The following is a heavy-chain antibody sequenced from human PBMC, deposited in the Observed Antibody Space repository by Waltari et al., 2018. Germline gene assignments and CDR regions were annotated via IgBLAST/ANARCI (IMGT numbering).Heavy chain of an antibody. CDR1: GYTFTGYY. V-gene: IGHV1-8*02. CDR2: MNPNSGNT. D-gene: IGHD3-10*01. CDR3: ARGQLLWFGELLYWFDP. J-gene: IGHJ5*02. Sequence: QVQLVQSGAEVKKPGASVKVSCKASGYTFTGYYMHWVRQAPGQGLAWMGWMNPNSGNTGYAQKFQGRVTMTRNTSISTAYMELSSLRSEDTAVYYCARGQLLWFGELLYWFDPWGQGTLVTVSS.